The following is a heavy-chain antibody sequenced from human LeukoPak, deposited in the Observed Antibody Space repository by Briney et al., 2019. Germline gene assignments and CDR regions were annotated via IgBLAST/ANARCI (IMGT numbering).Heavy chain of an antibody. CDR3: AGGYGGPRYDDAFDI. J-gene: IGHJ3*02. V-gene: IGHV6-1*01. CDR2: TYYRSKWYN. Sequence: SQTLSLTCAISGDSVSSNSAAWNWIRQSPSRGLEWLGRTYYRSKWYNDYAVSVKSRITIKPDTSKNQFSLQLNSVTPEDTAVYYCAGGYGGPRYDDAFDIGPQGTMVTLSS. D-gene: IGHD4-23*01. CDR1: GDSVSSNSAA.